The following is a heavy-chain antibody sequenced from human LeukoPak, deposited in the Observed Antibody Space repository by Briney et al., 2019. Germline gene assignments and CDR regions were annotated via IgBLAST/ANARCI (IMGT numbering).Heavy chain of an antibody. Sequence: GGSLRLSCVASGFTFNNYWMTWVRQAPGKGLEWVANIKPDGSETYYVGSVKGRFTISRDNSKNTLYLQMNSLRAEDTAVYYCGRDMNVWGQGTTVIVSS. CDR3: GRDMNV. CDR2: IKPDGSET. V-gene: IGHV3-7*01. CDR1: GFTFNNYW. J-gene: IGHJ6*02.